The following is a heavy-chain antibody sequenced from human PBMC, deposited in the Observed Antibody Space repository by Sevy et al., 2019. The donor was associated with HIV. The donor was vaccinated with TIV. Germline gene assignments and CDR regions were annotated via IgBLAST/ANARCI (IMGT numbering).Heavy chain of an antibody. Sequence: GGSLRLSCAASGFTFSDSAMFWVRQASGKGLEWIGRIRGKANTYATAVAASVKDRFTISRDDSKNTAYLQMNSLKADDTAVYYCTCGYGRFDFWGQGTQVTVSS. J-gene: IGHJ4*02. CDR3: TCGYGRFDF. V-gene: IGHV3-73*01. CDR2: IRGKANTYAT. D-gene: IGHD4-17*01. CDR1: GFTFSDSA.